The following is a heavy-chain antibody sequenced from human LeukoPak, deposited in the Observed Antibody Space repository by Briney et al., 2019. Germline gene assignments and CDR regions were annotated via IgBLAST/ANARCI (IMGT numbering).Heavy chain of an antibody. CDR3: ARLAPSSIQPGIQLWPQYYYYGMDV. CDR1: GGSFSGYY. J-gene: IGHJ6*02. CDR2: IYYSGSI. V-gene: IGHV4-59*08. Sequence: PSETLSLNCAVYGGSFSGYYWSWIRQPPGKGLEWIGYIYYSGSINYNPSLKSRVTISVDTSKNQFSLKLSSVTAADTAVYYCARLAPSSIQPGIQLWPQYYYYGMDVWGQGTTVTVSS. D-gene: IGHD5-18*01.